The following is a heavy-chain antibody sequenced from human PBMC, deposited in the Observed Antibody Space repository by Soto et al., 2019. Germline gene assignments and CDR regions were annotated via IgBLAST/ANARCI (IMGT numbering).Heavy chain of an antibody. J-gene: IGHJ5*02. V-gene: IGHV4-59*01. CDR2: IYYSGST. D-gene: IGHD3-10*01. CDR3: ARTSGLDVLLWFGEPQGWFDP. CDR1: GGSISSYY. Sequence: SETLSLTCTVSGGSISSYYWSWIRQPPGKGLEWIGYIYYSGSTNYNPSLKSRVTISVDTSKNQFSMRLSSVTAADTAGYYCARTSGLDVLLWFGEPQGWFDPWGQGTLVTVSS.